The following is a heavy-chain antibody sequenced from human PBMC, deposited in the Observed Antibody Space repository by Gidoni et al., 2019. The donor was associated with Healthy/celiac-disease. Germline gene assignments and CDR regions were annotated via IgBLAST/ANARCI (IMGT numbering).Heavy chain of an antibody. J-gene: IGHJ4*02. CDR2: ISYDGSNK. Sequence: QVQLVESGGGVVQPGSSLRLPWAASGFTFRSYGMHWVRQAQGKGLEWVAVISYDGSNKDYADSVKGRFTISRDNSKNTLYLQMNSLRAEDTAVYYCATDRVDYGDYVWAPDYWGQGTLVTVSS. D-gene: IGHD4-17*01. CDR3: ATDRVDYGDYVWAPDY. CDR1: GFTFRSYG. V-gene: IGHV3-30*03.